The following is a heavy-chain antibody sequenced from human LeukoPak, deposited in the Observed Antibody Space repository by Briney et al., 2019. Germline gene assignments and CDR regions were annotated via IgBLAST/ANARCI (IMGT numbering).Heavy chain of an antibody. CDR1: GGSVSNYY. CDR2: IYYSGST. J-gene: IGHJ5*02. CDR3: ARTSMFGVVRFDA. Sequence: SETLSLSCTVSGGSVSNYYWSWIRQPPGQGLEWIGYIYYSGSTNYNPSLKSRLTISVDTSKNHFSLKLSSVTAADTAVYYCARTSMFGVVRFDAWGPGTLVTVSS. D-gene: IGHD3-3*02. V-gene: IGHV4-59*08.